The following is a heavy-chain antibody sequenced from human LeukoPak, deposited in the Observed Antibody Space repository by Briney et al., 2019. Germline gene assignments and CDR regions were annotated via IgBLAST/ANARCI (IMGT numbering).Heavy chain of an antibody. CDR3: ARSGSGRYYYYYGMDV. CDR2: ISYDGSNK. Sequence: GRSLRLSCAASGFTFSSYGMHWVRQAPGKGLEWVAVISYDGSNKYYADSVKGRFTISRDNSKNTLYLQMNSLRAEDTAVYYCARSGSGRYYYYYGMDVWGKGTTVTVSS. V-gene: IGHV3-30*03. D-gene: IGHD3-10*01. J-gene: IGHJ6*04. CDR1: GFTFSSYG.